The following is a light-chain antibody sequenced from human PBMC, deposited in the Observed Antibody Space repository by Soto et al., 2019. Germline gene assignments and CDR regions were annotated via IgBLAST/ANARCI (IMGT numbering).Light chain of an antibody. CDR2: AAS. CDR3: QQSFSFPAT. Sequence: DIQTTQSPSSLSASVGDRVTITCRASQSISDSLNWYQHKPGTAPKLLIYAASSLQSGVPSRFSGGGSGTDFTLTISSLQPEDFVTYFCQQSFSFPATFGGGTKVEIK. J-gene: IGKJ4*01. CDR1: QSISDS. V-gene: IGKV1-39*01.